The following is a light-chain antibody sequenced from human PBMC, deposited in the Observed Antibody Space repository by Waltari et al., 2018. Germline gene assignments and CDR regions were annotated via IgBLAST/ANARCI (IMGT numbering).Light chain of an antibody. CDR1: SSDVGGYDP. V-gene: IGLV2-8*01. CDR3: CSYTGTNTLGV. J-gene: IGLJ3*02. Sequence: QSALTQPPSASGSPGQSVTIPCTGTSSDVGGYDPVPCHQQHPGQAPTPIIYEVTTRPSGVPDRFSGSKSGTTASLAVSGLQAEDEADYYCCSYTGTNTLGVFGGGTTLTVL. CDR2: EVT.